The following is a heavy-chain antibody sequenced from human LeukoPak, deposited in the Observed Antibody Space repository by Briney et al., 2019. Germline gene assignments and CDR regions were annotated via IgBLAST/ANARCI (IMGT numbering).Heavy chain of an antibody. Sequence: SETLSLTCAVYGGSFSGYYWSWIRQPPGKGLEWIGEINHSGSTNYNPSLKSRVTISVDTSKNQFSLKLSSVTAADTAVYYCARGRRSRAIGETDYYDSGGSVDYWGQGTLVTVSS. CDR2: INHSGST. J-gene: IGHJ4*02. D-gene: IGHD3-22*01. CDR1: GGSFSGYY. CDR3: ARGRRSRAIGETDYYDSGGSVDY. V-gene: IGHV4-34*01.